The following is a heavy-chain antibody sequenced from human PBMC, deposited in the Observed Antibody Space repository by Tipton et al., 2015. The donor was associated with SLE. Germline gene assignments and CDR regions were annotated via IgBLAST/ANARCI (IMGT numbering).Heavy chain of an antibody. CDR2: IYYSRHT. J-gene: IGHJ1*01. CDR3: ARVEKDRYGGTEYFQH. Sequence: TLSLACTVSGASISSHYWNWIRQTPGKGLEWIGYIYYSRHTNYNPSLESRVTISIDTSKNQLSLKLTSVTAADTAVYYCARVEKDRYGGTEYFQHWGQGTLVTVSS. V-gene: IGHV4-59*11. CDR1: GASISSHY. D-gene: IGHD3-10*01.